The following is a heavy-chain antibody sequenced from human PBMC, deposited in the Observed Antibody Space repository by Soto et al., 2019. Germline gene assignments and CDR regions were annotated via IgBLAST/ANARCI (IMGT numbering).Heavy chain of an antibody. D-gene: IGHD5-18*01. CDR2: INHSGST. CDR3: ARGRRGYSYGYSGY. CDR1: CGSFSGYY. J-gene: IGHJ4*02. V-gene: IGHV4-34*01. Sequence: SETLSLTCAFYCGSFSGYYWSWIRQPPGKGLEWIGEINHSGSTNYNPSLKSRVTISVDTSKNQFSLKLSSVTAADTAVYYCARGRRGYSYGYSGYWGQGTLVTVSS.